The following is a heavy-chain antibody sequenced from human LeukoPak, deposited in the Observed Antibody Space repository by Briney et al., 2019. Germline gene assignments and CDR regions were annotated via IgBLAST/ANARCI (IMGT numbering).Heavy chain of an antibody. Sequence: SETLSLTCAVYGGSFSGYYWSWIRQPPGKGLEWIGYIYYSGSTYYNPSLKSRVTISVDTSKNQFSLKLSSVTAADTAVYYCARDPDYASRGVAFDIWGQGTMVTVSS. D-gene: IGHD4-17*01. J-gene: IGHJ3*02. V-gene: IGHV4-34*09. CDR1: GGSFSGYY. CDR3: ARDPDYASRGVAFDI. CDR2: IYYSGST.